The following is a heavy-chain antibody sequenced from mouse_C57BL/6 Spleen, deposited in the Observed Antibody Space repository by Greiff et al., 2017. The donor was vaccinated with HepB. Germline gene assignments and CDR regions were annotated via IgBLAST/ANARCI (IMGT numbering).Heavy chain of an antibody. CDR1: GYTFTDYY. D-gene: IGHD1-1*01. CDR2: INPYNGGT. CDR3: ARVYGSSTFGY. J-gene: IGHJ3*01. V-gene: IGHV1-19*01. Sequence: EVQLQQSGPVLVKPGASVKMSCKASGYTFTDYYMNWVKQSHGKSLEWIGVINPYNGGTSYNQKFKGKATLTVDKSSSTAYMELNSLTSEDSAVYYCARVYGSSTFGYWGQGTLVTVSA.